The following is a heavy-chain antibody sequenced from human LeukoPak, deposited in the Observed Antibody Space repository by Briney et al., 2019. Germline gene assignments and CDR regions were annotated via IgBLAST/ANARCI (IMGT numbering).Heavy chain of an antibody. J-gene: IGHJ5*02. D-gene: IGHD3-16*02. CDR3: ARDLGGLGELSAPT. Sequence: SETLSLTCTVSGGSISSYYWSWIRQPAGKGLEWIGRIYTSGSTYYNPSLKSRVTISVDTSKNQFSLKLSSVTAADTAVYYCARDLGGLGELSAPTWGQGTLVTVSS. CDR2: IYTSGST. V-gene: IGHV4-4*07. CDR1: GGSISSYY.